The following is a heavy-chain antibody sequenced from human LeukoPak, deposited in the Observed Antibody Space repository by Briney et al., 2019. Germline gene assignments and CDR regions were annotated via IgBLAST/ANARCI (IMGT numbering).Heavy chain of an antibody. J-gene: IGHJ4*02. CDR1: GFTFSSSA. V-gene: IGHV3-23*01. CDR2: ISNNGGYT. CDR3: AKQLGYCSDGSCYFPY. Sequence: GSLRLSCAATGFTFSSSAMSWVRQAPGKGLEWVSAISNNGGYTYYADSVQGRFTISRDNSKSTLCLQMNSLRAEDTAVYYCAKQLGYCSDGSCYFPYWGQGTLVTVSS. D-gene: IGHD2-15*01.